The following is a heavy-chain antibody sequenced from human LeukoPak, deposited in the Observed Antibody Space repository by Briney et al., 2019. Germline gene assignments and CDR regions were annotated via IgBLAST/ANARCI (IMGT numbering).Heavy chain of an antibody. D-gene: IGHD5-18*01. CDR1: GYTFTSYG. J-gene: IGHJ4*02. CDR3: ARGGYSYVFDY. CDR2: INPNSGGT. V-gene: IGHV1-2*02. Sequence: ASVKVSCKASGYTFTSYGISWVRQAPGQGLEWMGWINPNSGGTNYAQKFQGRVTMTRDTSISTAYMELSRLRSDDTAVYYCARGGYSYVFDYWGQGTLVTVSS.